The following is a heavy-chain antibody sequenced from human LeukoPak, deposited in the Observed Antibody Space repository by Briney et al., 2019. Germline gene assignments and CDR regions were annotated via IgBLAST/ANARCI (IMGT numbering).Heavy chain of an antibody. V-gene: IGHV3-11*01. CDR2: ISSSGSTT. D-gene: IGHD3-10*01. CDR3: AKGTTMVRGVIITFDD. Sequence: GGSLRLSCAASGFTFSDYYMSWIRQAPGKGLEWVSYISSSGSTTYYADSVKGRFTISRDNSKNTLYLQMNSLRAEDTAVYYCAKGTTMVRGVIITFDDWGQGTLVTVSS. CDR1: GFTFSDYY. J-gene: IGHJ4*02.